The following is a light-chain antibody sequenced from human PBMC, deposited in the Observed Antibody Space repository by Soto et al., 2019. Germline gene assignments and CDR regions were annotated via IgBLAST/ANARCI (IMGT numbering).Light chain of an antibody. CDR1: SGHSSYA. J-gene: IGLJ1*01. V-gene: IGLV4-69*01. CDR2: LNSDGSH. Sequence: VLTQSPSASASLGASVKLTCTLSSGHSSYAIAWHQQQPEKGPRYLMKLNSDGSHSKGDGIPDRFSGSSFGAERYLTISSLQSEDEADYYCQTWGTGIHVFGTGTKLTVL. CDR3: QTWGTGIHV.